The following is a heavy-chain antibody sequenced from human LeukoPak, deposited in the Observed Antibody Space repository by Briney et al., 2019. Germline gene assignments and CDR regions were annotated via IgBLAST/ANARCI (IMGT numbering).Heavy chain of an antibody. CDR3: ARPPGIAAAWFDP. J-gene: IGHJ5*02. CDR2: IYYSGST. D-gene: IGHD6-13*01. CDR1: GGSISSYY. V-gene: IGHV4-59*08. Sequence: PSETLSLTCTVSGGSISSYYWSWIRQPPGKGLEWSGYIYYSGSTNYNPSLKSRVAISVDTSKDQLSLKLSSVTAADTAVYYCARPPGIAAAWFDPWGQGTLVTVSS.